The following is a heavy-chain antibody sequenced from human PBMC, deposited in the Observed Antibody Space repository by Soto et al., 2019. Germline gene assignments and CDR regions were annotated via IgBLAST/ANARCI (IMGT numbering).Heavy chain of an antibody. CDR2: NSGSGGST. CDR1: GFTFSSYA. CDR3: AGVALFGMEMGPHAFDI. D-gene: IGHD3-3*01. V-gene: IGHV3-23*01. J-gene: IGHJ3*02. Sequence: GGSLRLSCAASGFTFSSYAMTWVRQAPGRGLEWVSSNSGSGGSTYYADSVKGRFTISRDNSKNTLYLQMNSLRADDTAVYFCAGVALFGMEMGPHAFDIWGQGTMVTVSS.